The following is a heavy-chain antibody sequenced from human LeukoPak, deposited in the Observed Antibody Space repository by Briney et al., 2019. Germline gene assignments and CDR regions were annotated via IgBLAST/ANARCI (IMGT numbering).Heavy chain of an antibody. D-gene: IGHD3-10*01. CDR2: VYWTGTP. CDR3: ARGLQERDIIRGFDL. V-gene: IGHV4-59*10. Sequence: SETLSLTCAVYGGSFSGYYWTWIRQPAGRGLEWIGRVYWTGTPKYNPSLKSRVTMSVDTSKNHFSLTLNSVTAADTALYFCARGLQERDIIRGFDLWGPGILVTISS. J-gene: IGHJ4*01. CDR1: GGSFSGYY.